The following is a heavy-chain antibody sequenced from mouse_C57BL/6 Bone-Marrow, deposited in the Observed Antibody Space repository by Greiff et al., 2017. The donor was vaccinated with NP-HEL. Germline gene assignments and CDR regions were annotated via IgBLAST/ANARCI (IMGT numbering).Heavy chain of an antibody. D-gene: IGHD1-1*01. CDR2: ISSGGDYI. CDR1: GFTFSSYA. CDR3: TKNYYYGSSYAMDY. Sequence: EVQRVESGEGLVKPGGSLKLSCAASGFTFSSYAMSWVRQTPEKRLEWVAYISSGGDYIYYADTVKGRFTISRDNARNTLYLQMSSLKSEDTAMYYCTKNYYYGSSYAMDYWGQGTSVTVSS. V-gene: IGHV5-9-1*02. J-gene: IGHJ4*01.